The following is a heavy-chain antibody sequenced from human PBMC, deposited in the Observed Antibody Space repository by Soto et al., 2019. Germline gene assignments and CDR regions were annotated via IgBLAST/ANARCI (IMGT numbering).Heavy chain of an antibody. CDR3: ARVSIAVAGIAYYFDY. J-gene: IGHJ4*02. V-gene: IGHV3-30-3*01. CDR2: VSHDGSNK. CDR1: GFSFSSCA. D-gene: IGHD6-19*01. Sequence: QVQLVESGGGVVQPGRSLRLSCAASGFSFSSCAMHWVRQAPGKGLEWVAVVSHDGSNKYYADSVKGRVTISRDNSINTVYLQMNSLRAEDTAVYYCARVSIAVAGIAYYFDYWGQGTLVTGSS.